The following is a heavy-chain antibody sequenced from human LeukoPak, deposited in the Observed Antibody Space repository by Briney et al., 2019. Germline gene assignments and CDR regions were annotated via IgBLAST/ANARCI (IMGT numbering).Heavy chain of an antibody. D-gene: IGHD3-10*01. CDR3: ANHRKDYGSGSGYYYYMDV. CDR2: IIPIFGTA. J-gene: IGHJ6*03. V-gene: IGHV1-69*13. CDR1: GYTFTSYG. Sequence: GASVKVSCKASGYTFTSYGISWVRQAPGQGLEWMGGIIPIFGTANYAQKFQGRVTITADESTSTAYMELSSLRSEDTAVYYCANHRKDYGSGSGYYYYMDVWGKGTTVTISS.